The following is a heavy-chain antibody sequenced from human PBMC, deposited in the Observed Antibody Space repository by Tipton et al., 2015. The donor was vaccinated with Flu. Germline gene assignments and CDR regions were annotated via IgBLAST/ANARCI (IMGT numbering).Heavy chain of an antibody. D-gene: IGHD6-13*01. J-gene: IGHJ5*02. V-gene: IGHV4-59*12. CDR1: GGSISNYY. CDR3: ARDPGSRMFDP. CDR2: IYYSGST. Sequence: TLSLTCTVSGGSISNYYWSWIRQPPGKGLEWIGYIYYSGSTNYNPSLKSRVTISVDTSKNQFSLKVSSVTAADTAVYYCARDPGSRMFDPWGQGTLVTVSS.